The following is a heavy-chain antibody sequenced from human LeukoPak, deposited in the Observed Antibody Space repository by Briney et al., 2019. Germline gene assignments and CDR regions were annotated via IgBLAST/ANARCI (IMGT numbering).Heavy chain of an antibody. D-gene: IGHD5-18*01. Sequence: GRSLRLSCAASGFTFGTYVIHWVRQAPGQGLEWVALIWHDGSNKYYGDSVKDRFTISRDNSKNTLYLQMDSLRDEDTAVYYCARDRGYTYGHPLDYLGQGTLVSVSS. CDR2: IWHDGSNK. J-gene: IGHJ4*02. CDR3: ARDRGYTYGHPLDY. CDR1: GFTFGTYV. V-gene: IGHV3-33*01.